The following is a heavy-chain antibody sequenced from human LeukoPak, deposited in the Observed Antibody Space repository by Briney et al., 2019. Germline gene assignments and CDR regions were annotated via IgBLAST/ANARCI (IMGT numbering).Heavy chain of an antibody. CDR1: GYTFTSYD. CDR2: MNPNSGNT. V-gene: IGHV1-8*03. J-gene: IGHJ4*02. CDR3: ARSSLVAAAGTFDY. Sequence: ASVKVSCKASGYTFTSYDINWVRQATGQGLEWMGWMNPNSGNTGYAQKFQGRVTITRNTSISTAYMELSSLRSEDTAVYYCARSSLVAAAGTFDYWGQGTLVTVSS. D-gene: IGHD6-13*01.